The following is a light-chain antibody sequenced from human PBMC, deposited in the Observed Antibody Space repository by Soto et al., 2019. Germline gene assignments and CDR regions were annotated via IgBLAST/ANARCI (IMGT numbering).Light chain of an antibody. CDR2: GAS. Sequence: EIVMTQSPATLSVSPGERATLSFRASRSVSSDLAWYHQKPGQAPRLLIYGASTRATGIPARFSGSGSGTEFTLTINSLQSEDFAVYYCQQYNNWPRTFGQGTKVDIK. CDR1: RSVSSD. V-gene: IGKV3-15*01. J-gene: IGKJ1*01. CDR3: QQYNNWPRT.